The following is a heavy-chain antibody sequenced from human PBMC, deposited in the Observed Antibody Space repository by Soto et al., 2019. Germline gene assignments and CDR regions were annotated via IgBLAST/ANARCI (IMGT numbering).Heavy chain of an antibody. V-gene: IGHV2-5*02. Sequence: QITLKESGPTLMKPTQTLTLTCTFSGFSLSTSGVGVGWIRQPPGKALEWLALIYWDEDKRYSPSLKSRLTITKDTSKNQVVLTMTNMDPVDTATYYCARSYYDILTGYFYGMDVWGQGTTVTVSS. CDR2: IYWDEDK. CDR1: GFSLSTSGVG. D-gene: IGHD3-9*01. CDR3: ARSYYDILTGYFYGMDV. J-gene: IGHJ6*02.